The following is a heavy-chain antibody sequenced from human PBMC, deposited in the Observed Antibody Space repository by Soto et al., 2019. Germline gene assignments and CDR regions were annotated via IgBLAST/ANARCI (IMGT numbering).Heavy chain of an antibody. D-gene: IGHD2-2*01. J-gene: IGHJ6*02. V-gene: IGHV1-18*01. CDR1: GYTFASYD. CDR2: ISAYNGNT. CDR3: AREGTCSSTSCPTYFSFGMDV. Sequence: ASVKVSCKASGYTFASYDISWVRQAPGQGLEWMGWISAYNGNTNYAQKLQGRVTMTTDTFTRTAYMEVRSLRSDDTAVYYCAREGTCSSTSCPTYFSFGMDVWGQGTTVTVS.